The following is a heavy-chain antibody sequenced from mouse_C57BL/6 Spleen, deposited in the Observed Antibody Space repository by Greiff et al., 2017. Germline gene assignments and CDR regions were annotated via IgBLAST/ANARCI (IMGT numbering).Heavy chain of an antibody. CDR3: ARLKYYGSGYFDV. CDR2: IYPGSGST. J-gene: IGHJ1*03. CDR1: GYTFTSYW. V-gene: IGHV1-55*01. D-gene: IGHD1-1*01. Sequence: VQLQQPGAELAKPGASVKLSCKASGYTFTSYWITWVKQRPGQGLEWIGDIYPGSGSTNYNEKFKSKATLTVDTSSSTAYMQLSSLTSEDSAVYYCARLKYYGSGYFDVWGTGTTVTVSS.